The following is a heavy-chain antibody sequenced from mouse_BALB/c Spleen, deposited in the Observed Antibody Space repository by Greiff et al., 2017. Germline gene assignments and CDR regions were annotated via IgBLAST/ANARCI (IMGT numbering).Heavy chain of an antibody. CDR1: GFTFSDYY. J-gene: IGHJ4*01. Sequence: EVQLVESGGGLVKPGGSLKLSCAASGFTFSDYYMYWVRQTPEKRLEWVATISDGGSYTYYPDSVKGRFTISRDNAKNNLYLQMSSLKSEDTAMYYCARDGTITTALYYYAMDYWGQGTSVTVSS. CDR3: ARDGTITTALYYYAMDY. V-gene: IGHV5-4*02. D-gene: IGHD1-2*01. CDR2: ISDGGSYT.